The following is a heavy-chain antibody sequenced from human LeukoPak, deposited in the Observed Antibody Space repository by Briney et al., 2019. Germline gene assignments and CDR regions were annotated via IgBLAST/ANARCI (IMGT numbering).Heavy chain of an antibody. V-gene: IGHV4-59*01. J-gene: IGHJ4*02. CDR1: GGSISSYY. CDR3: ARGVVEMATIDY. Sequence: SETLSLTCTVSGGSISSYYWGWIRQPPGKGLEWIGYIYYSGSTNYNPSLKSRVTISVDTSKNQFSLKLSSVTAADTAVYYCARGVVEMATIDYWGQGTLVTVSS. CDR2: IYYSGST. D-gene: IGHD5-24*01.